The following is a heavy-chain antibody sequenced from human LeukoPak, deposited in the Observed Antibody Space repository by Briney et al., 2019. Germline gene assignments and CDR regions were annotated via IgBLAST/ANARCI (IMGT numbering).Heavy chain of an antibody. J-gene: IGHJ5*02. D-gene: IGHD2-8*01. CDR3: ARDSVYATNWYDP. Sequence: SETLSLTYTVSGASISSSNWNWIRQAPGKGLEWIGYITFSGGTNYHPSLGSRVTISLDMSKNQFSLKLTSVTAADTAIYYCARDSVYATNWYDPWGQGTLVTVSS. CDR1: GASISSSN. V-gene: IGHV4-59*01. CDR2: ITFSGGT.